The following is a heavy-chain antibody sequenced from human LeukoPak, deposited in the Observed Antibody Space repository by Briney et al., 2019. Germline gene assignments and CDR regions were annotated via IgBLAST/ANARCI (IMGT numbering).Heavy chain of an antibody. CDR3: ARISGDTAMEGAIDY. CDR1: GFTFSSYG. J-gene: IGHJ4*02. V-gene: IGHV3-48*04. Sequence: GGSLRLSCAASGFTFSSYGMHWVRQAPGKGLEWVSYISSSGSTIYYADSVKGRFTISRDNAKNSLYLQMNSLRAEDTAVYYCARISGDTAMEGAIDYWGQGTLVTVSS. CDR2: ISSSGSTI. D-gene: IGHD5-18*01.